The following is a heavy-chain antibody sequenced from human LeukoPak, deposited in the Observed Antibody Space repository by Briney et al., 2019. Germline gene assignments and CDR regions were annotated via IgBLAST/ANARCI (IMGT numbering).Heavy chain of an antibody. V-gene: IGHV3-53*01. CDR3: ARVGDHYHWYLDL. D-gene: IGHD3-10*01. CDR1: GFTVSTKY. CDR2: LYSGDST. Sequence: GGSLILSCAASGFTVSTKYMNWVRQAPGKGLEWVSILYSGDSTYYADSVKGRFIVSRDNSKNTLYLQMNALRADDTAVYYCARVGDHYHWYLDLWGRGTLVTVSS. J-gene: IGHJ2*01.